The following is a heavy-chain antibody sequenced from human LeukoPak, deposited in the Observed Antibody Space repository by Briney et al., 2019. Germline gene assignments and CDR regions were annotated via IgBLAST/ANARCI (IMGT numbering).Heavy chain of an antibody. CDR1: GFTVSSNY. D-gene: IGHD2-21*02. J-gene: IGHJ4*02. CDR2: ISGSGGST. V-gene: IGHV3-23*01. CDR3: AKDPYCGGDCYSGY. Sequence: GGSLRLSCAASGFTVSSNYMSWVRQAPGKGLEWVSAISGSGGSTYYADSVKGRFTISRDNSKNTLYLQMNSLRAEDTAVYYCAKDPYCGGDCYSGYWGQGILVTVSS.